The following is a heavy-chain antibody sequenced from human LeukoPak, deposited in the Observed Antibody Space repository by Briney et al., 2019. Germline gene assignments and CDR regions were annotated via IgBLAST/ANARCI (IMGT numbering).Heavy chain of an antibody. J-gene: IGHJ5*02. Sequence: SETLSLTCAVYGGSFSGNYWSWIRQPPGKGLEWIGEINHSGSTNYNPSLKSRVTISVDTSKNQFSLKLSSVTAADTAVYYCARLSALRGFTINWRDTRTPEKLRRSNWFDPWGQGTLVTVSS. CDR1: GGSFSGNY. D-gene: IGHD1-1*01. CDR2: INHSGST. CDR3: ARLSALRGFTINWRDTRTPEKLRRSNWFDP. V-gene: IGHV4-34*01.